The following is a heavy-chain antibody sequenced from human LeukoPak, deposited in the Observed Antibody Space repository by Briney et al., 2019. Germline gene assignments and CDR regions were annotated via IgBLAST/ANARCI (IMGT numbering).Heavy chain of an antibody. J-gene: IGHJ5*02. CDR2: IYYSGST. D-gene: IGHD3-22*01. CDR3: ARDLHAGSGYYDP. Sequence: SETLSLTCTVSGGSISSLYWSWIRQPPGKGLEWIGYIYYSGSTNYNPSLKSRVTISVDTSKNQFSLKLSSVTAADTAVYYCARDLHAGSGYYDPWGQGTLVTVSS. CDR1: GGSISSLY. V-gene: IGHV4-59*11.